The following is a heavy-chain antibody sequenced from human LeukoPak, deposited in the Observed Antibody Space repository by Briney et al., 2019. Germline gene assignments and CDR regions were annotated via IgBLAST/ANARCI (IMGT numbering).Heavy chain of an antibody. D-gene: IGHD4-17*01. V-gene: IGHV4-30-4*01. CDR2: IYYSGST. CDR1: GGSISSGDYY. CDR3: ARLNYGDYAYTFDY. Sequence: SETLSLTCTVSGGSISSGDYYWSWIRQPPGKGLEWIGYIYYSGSTYYNPSLKSRVTISVDTSKNQFSLKLSPVTAADTAAYYCARLNYGDYAYTFDYWGQGTLVTVSS. J-gene: IGHJ4*02.